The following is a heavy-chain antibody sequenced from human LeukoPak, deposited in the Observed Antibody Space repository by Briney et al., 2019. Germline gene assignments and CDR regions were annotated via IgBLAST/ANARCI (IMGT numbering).Heavy chain of an antibody. CDR1: GFTFSSYA. CDR3: AKSTLQWEHSGLGAFDI. CDR2: ISGSGGST. D-gene: IGHD1-26*01. V-gene: IGHV3-23*01. J-gene: IGHJ3*02. Sequence: GGSLRLSCAASGFTFSSYAMSWVRQAPGKGLEWVSAISGSGGSTYYADSVKGRFTISRDNSKNTLYLQMNSLRAEDTAVYYCAKSTLQWEHSGLGAFDIWGQGTMVTVSS.